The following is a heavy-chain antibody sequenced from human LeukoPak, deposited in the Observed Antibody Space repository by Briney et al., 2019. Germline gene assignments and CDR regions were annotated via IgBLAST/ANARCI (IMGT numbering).Heavy chain of an antibody. CDR3: ARYYDRTGFDY. CDR1: NGSFRSYY. CDR2: IYYSGST. Sequence: PSETLSLTCTVSNGSFRSYYWSWVRQSPGKGLEWIGYIYYSGSTNYNPSLKSRVTISIHTSRNQFSLMLSSVTAADTAMYYCARYYDRTGFDYWGQGTLVTVSS. D-gene: IGHD3-16*01. J-gene: IGHJ4*02. V-gene: IGHV4-59*08.